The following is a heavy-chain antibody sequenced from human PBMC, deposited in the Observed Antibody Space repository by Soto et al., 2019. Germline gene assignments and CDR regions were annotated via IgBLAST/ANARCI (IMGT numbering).Heavy chain of an antibody. CDR2: IGGDGDNT. V-gene: IGHV3-23*01. CDR1: GITFRSHA. J-gene: IGHJ2*01. CDR3: AKERQWLVRWYFEL. D-gene: IGHD6-19*01. Sequence: DVQLLESGGGLAQPGGSLRLSCAASGITFRSHAMSWVRQAPGKGLEWVSAIGGDGDNTYYADFVKGRFTISRDNSKNTLYLQMTSRRAEDTAVYFCAKERQWLVRWYFELWGRGTLVTVSS.